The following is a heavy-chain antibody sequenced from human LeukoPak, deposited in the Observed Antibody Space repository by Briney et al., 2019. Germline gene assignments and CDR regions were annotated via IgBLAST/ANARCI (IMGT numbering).Heavy chain of an antibody. CDR1: GHSITKGYY. CDR2: IYHSGST. CDR3: ARYLSGRGCEVVITYYFDY. J-gene: IGHJ4*02. V-gene: IGHV4-38-2*01. D-gene: IGHD3-22*01. Sequence: SETLSLTCAVCGHSITKGYYWGWIRQPPGKGLEWIGSIYHSGSTYYNPSLKSRVTISVDTSRNQFSLKLSSVTAADTSVYYRARYLSGRGCEVVITYYFDYWGQGTLATVSS.